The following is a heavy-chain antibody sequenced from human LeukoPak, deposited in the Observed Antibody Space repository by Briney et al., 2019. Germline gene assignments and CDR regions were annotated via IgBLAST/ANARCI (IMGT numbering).Heavy chain of an antibody. CDR1: GFTFSSYW. D-gene: IGHD6-19*01. CDR3: ERESESSGWYDY. Sequence: AGGSLRLSCAASGFTFSSYWMHWVRQAPGKGLEWVSLISGDGGSTFYADSVKGRFTISRDNSKNSLYLQMNSLRSDDTALYYCERESESSGWYDYWGQGTLVTVSS. J-gene: IGHJ4*02. V-gene: IGHV3-43*02. CDR2: ISGDGGST.